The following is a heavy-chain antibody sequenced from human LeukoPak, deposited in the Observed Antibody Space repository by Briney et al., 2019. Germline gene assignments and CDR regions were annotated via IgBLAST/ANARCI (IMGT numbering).Heavy chain of an antibody. J-gene: IGHJ4*02. V-gene: IGHV4-34*01. Sequence: SETLSLTCAVSGGPFSGYFWSWIRQPPGKGLEWIGEIHNSGTTNYNPSLNSRVTISEDTSKNQIYLNLRSVTAADTAVYYCARRHYYNLGSFPFDFWGQGTLVTVSS. D-gene: IGHD3-10*01. CDR3: ARRHYYNLGSFPFDF. CDR2: IHNSGTT. CDR1: GGPFSGYF.